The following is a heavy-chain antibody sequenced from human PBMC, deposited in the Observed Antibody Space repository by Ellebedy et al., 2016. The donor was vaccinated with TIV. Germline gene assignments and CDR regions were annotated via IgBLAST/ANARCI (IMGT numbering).Heavy chain of an antibody. Sequence: ASVKVSCKASGGTFSSYAISWVRQAPGQGLEWMGGIIPIFGTANYAQKFQGRVTITADESTSTAYMELSSLRSEDTAVYYCAINYYDSSGYNAEYFQHWGQGTLVTVSS. V-gene: IGHV1-69*13. CDR1: GGTFSSYA. CDR2: IIPIFGTA. J-gene: IGHJ1*01. D-gene: IGHD3-22*01. CDR3: AINYYDSSGYNAEYFQH.